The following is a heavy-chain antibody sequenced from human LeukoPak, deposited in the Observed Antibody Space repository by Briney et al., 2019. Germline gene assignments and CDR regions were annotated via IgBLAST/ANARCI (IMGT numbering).Heavy chain of an antibody. CDR1: GFTVSSYS. CDR2: ISSSSSYI. CDR3: ASGFLEWLWAFDY. J-gene: IGHJ4*02. Sequence: PGGSLRLYCAGSGFTVSSYSMNWVRQASGDGLESVSSISSSSSYIYYADSVKGRFTISRDNAKNSLYLQMNSLRAEDTAVYYCASGFLEWLWAFDYWGQGTLVTVSS. V-gene: IGHV3-21*01. D-gene: IGHD3-3*01.